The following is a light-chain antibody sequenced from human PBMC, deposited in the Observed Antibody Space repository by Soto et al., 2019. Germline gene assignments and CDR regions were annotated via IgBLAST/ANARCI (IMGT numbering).Light chain of an antibody. J-gene: IGKJ5*01. V-gene: IGKV3D-20*02. CDR1: QGVSNNY. CDR3: QQRSNWPSIT. CDR2: GAS. Sequence: VMTQSPATLSVTPGEISTLSCRASQGVSNNYLAWYQQKPGQAPRLLIYGASNRATGIPDRFSGSGSGTDFTLTISRLKPEDFAVYYCQQRSNWPSITFGQGTQLE.